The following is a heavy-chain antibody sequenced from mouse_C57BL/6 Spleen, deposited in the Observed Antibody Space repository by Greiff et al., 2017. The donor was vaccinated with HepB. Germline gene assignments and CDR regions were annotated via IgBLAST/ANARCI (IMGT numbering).Heavy chain of an antibody. Sequence: EVMLVESGPELVKPGASVKMSCKASGYTFTDYNMHWVKQSHGKSLEWIGYINPNNGGTSYNQKFKGKATLTVNKSSSTAYMELRSLTSEDSAVYYCARDVHLNYYGSTSYAMDYWGQGTSVTVSS. CDR1: GYTFTDYN. J-gene: IGHJ4*01. D-gene: IGHD1-1*01. V-gene: IGHV1-22*01. CDR3: ARDVHLNYYGSTSYAMDY. CDR2: INPNNGGT.